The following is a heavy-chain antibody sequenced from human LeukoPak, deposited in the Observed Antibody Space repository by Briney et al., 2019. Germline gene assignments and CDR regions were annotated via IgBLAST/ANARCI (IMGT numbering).Heavy chain of an antibody. Sequence: SETLSLTCTVSGGSISSYYWSWIRQPPGKGLEWIGYIYYSGSTNYNPSLKSRVTISVDTSKNQFSLKLSSVTAADTAVYYCARDHCSGGSCYHNWFDPWGQGTLVTVSS. J-gene: IGHJ5*02. V-gene: IGHV4-59*01. CDR2: IYYSGST. D-gene: IGHD2-15*01. CDR3: ARDHCSGGSCYHNWFDP. CDR1: GGSISSYY.